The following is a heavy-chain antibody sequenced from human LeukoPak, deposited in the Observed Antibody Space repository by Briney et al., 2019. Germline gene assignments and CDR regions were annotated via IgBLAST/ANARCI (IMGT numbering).Heavy chain of an antibody. V-gene: IGHV3-48*04. Sequence: GGSLRLSCAASGFTFSNYAMSWVRQAPGKGLEWVAFISGSISSNVFYADSVKGRFTISRDNAKNSLYLQMSILRAEDTAVYYCARDIFGESYDYWGQGTLVTVSS. J-gene: IGHJ4*02. CDR2: ISGSISSNV. CDR1: GFTFSNYA. CDR3: ARDIFGESYDY. D-gene: IGHD3-10*02.